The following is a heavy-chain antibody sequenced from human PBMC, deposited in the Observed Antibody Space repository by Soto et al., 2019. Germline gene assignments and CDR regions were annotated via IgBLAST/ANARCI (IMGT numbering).Heavy chain of an antibody. CDR2: ISWNSGSI. CDR1: GFTFDDYA. V-gene: IGHV3-9*01. D-gene: IGHD3-9*01. Sequence: EVQLVESGGVLVQPGRSLRLSCAASGFTFDDYAMHWVRQAPGKGLEWVSGISWNSGSIGYADSVKGRFTISRDNAKNPLYLQMNSLRAEDTAMYYCAKDRGLVLSFYFDYWGQGTLVNVSS. CDR3: AKDRGLVLSFYFDY. J-gene: IGHJ4*02.